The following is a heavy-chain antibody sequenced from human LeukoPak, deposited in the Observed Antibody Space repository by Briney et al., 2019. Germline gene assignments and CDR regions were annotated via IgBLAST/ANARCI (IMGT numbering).Heavy chain of an antibody. Sequence: GGSLRLSCAASGFTFSKYWMTWVRQAPGKGLEWVANIKQDESEKYYVDSVKGRFTVSRDNAKNSLYLQMNSLRAEDTAVYYCARDKEEMVRAPYAFGIWDQGTMVTVSS. CDR2: IKQDESEK. D-gene: IGHD3-10*01. J-gene: IGHJ3*02. CDR3: ARDKEEMVRAPYAFGI. V-gene: IGHV3-7*01. CDR1: GFTFSKYW.